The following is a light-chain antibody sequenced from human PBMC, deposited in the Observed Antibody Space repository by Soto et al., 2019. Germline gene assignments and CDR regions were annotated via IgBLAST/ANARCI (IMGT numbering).Light chain of an antibody. CDR2: EVS. CDR1: SSDIGAYNY. CDR3: FSFTTDWTHV. Sequence: LTQPASVSGSPGQSITISCTGSSSDIGAYNYVSWFQQYPGKAPKLIISEVSNRPSGVSNRFSGSKSGTAASLTISGLQTEDEADYFCFSFTTDWTHVFGTGTKVTVL. J-gene: IGLJ1*01. V-gene: IGLV2-14*01.